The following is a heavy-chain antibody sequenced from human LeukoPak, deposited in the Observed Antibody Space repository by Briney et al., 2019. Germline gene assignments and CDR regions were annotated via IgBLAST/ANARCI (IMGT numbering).Heavy chain of an antibody. V-gene: IGHV4-39*01. CDR2: LYYSGTT. D-gene: IGHD3-10*01. J-gene: IGHJ4*02. Sequence: SETLSLTCTLSGGSLSSSTHFWGWIRQPPGKGLEWIGNLYYSGTTYYNPSLKSRVTISVDTSKNQFSLKLSSVTAADTAVYYCAVLWLTQYCFDSWGQGTLATVSS. CDR1: GGSLSSSTHF. CDR3: AVLWLTQYCFDS.